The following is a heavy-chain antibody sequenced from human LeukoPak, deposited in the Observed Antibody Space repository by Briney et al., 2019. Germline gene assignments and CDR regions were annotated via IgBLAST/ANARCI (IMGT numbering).Heavy chain of an antibody. CDR2: IIPIFGTA. V-gene: IGHV1-69*05. D-gene: IGHD3-3*01. CDR3: ARAYDFWTYMDV. CDR1: GGTFISYA. J-gene: IGHJ6*03. Sequence: ASVKVSCKASGGTFISYAISWVRQAPGQGLEWMGGIIPIFGTANYAQKFQGRVTITTDESTSSAYMELSSLRSEDTAVYYCARAYDFWTYMDVWGKGTTVTVSS.